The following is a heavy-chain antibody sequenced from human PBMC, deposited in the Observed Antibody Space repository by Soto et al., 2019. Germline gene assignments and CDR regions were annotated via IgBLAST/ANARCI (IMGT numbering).Heavy chain of an antibody. CDR2: IKSKTSGETR. D-gene: IGHD3-10*01. V-gene: IGHV3-15*01. CDR1: VFAFSPAW. J-gene: IGHJ4*02. Sequence: WGSLRVSCASSVFAFSPAWMNWVRQAPGKGLEWVALIKSKTSGETRAYAAPVKGRFTISRDDSENTVFLQMDSLKTEDTAVYYCVIDDAARGFGELDYWGRGTMVTVSS. CDR3: VIDDAARGFGELDY.